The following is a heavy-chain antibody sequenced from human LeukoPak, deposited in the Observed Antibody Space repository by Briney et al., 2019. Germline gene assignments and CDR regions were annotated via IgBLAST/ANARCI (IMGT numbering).Heavy chain of an antibody. Sequence: GRSLRLSCAASGFTFSTYEMHWVRQAPGKGLEWVAVILHDGNDQYYGDSVKGRFTISRDNSKNALYLQMNSLRLEDTAVYYCARDRDCSRTSCFNAFDVWGQGTMAIVSS. CDR3: ARDRDCSRTSCFNAFDV. D-gene: IGHD2-2*01. CDR1: GFTFSTYE. V-gene: IGHV3-30*04. CDR2: ILHDGNDQ. J-gene: IGHJ3*01.